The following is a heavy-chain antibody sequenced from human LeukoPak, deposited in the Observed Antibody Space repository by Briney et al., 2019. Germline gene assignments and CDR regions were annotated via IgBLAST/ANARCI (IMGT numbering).Heavy chain of an antibody. Sequence: GGSLRLSCAASGFTFSSYWMHWVRHAPGKGLVWVSGINSDGSTTNYADSVRGRFTISRDNARNTLYLQMNSLGAEDTAVYYCANYNGDYLDYWGQGTLVAVSS. J-gene: IGHJ4*02. CDR3: ANYNGDYLDY. CDR2: INSDGSTT. V-gene: IGHV3-74*01. D-gene: IGHD5-24*01. CDR1: GFTFSSYW.